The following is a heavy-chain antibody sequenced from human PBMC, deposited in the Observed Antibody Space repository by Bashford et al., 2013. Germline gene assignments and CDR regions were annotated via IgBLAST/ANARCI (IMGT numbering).Heavy chain of an antibody. V-gene: IGHV3-23*01. CDR3: AKVGGRDGYNRPLTG. Sequence: GSLRLSCAASGFTFSSYAMSWVRQAPGKGLEWVSAISGSGGSTYYADSVKGRFTISRDNSKNTLYLQMNSLRAEDTAVYYCAKVGGRDGYNRPLTGWGQGTLVTVSS. CDR2: ISGSGGST. J-gene: IGHJ4*02. CDR1: GFTFSSYA. D-gene: IGHD5-24*01.